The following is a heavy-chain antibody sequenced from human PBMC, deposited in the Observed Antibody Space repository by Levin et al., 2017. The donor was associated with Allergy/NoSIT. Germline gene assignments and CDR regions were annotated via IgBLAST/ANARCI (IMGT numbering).Heavy chain of an antibody. CDR3: AKVYYYDSSGYYFDY. V-gene: IGHV3-9*01. D-gene: IGHD3-22*01. J-gene: IGHJ4*02. CDR1: GFTFDDYA. Sequence: GGSLRLSCAASGFTFDDYAMHWVRQAPGKGLEWVSGISWNSGSIGYADSVKGRFTISRDNAKNSLYLQMNSLRAEDTALYYCAKVYYYDSSGYYFDYWGQGTLVTVSS. CDR2: ISWNSGSI.